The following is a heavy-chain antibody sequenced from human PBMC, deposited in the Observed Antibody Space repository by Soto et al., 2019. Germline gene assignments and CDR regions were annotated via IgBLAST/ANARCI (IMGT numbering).Heavy chain of an antibody. V-gene: IGHV1-69*02. Sequence: QVQLVQSGAEEKKPGSSVKVSCKASGGTYTIDWVRQAPGQGLEWMGRIIPFLGVSDYAQKFQGRVTITADKSTSTAYMELRSLRSEDTAIYYCARLRDTSGLSAFDIWGQGTMVTVSS. CDR3: ARLRDTSGLSAFDI. CDR2: IIPFLGVS. J-gene: IGHJ3*02. D-gene: IGHD3-22*01. CDR1: GGTYT.